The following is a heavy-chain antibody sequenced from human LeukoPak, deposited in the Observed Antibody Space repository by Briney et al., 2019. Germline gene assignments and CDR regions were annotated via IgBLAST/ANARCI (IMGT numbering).Heavy chain of an antibody. CDR1: GGSISSYY. D-gene: IGHD4-17*01. CDR2: IYYSGST. Sequence: SETLSLTCTVSGGSISSYYWSWIRQPPGKGLEWIGYIYYSGSTNYNPSLKSRVTISVDTSKNQFSLKLSSVTAADTAVYYCARDDGDYLYWGQGTLVTVSS. V-gene: IGHV4-59*12. CDR3: ARDDGDYLY. J-gene: IGHJ4*02.